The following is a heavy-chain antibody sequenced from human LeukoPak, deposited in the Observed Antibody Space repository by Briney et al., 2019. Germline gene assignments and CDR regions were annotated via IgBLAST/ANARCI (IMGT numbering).Heavy chain of an antibody. CDR1: GFTFSRSA. CDR2: IIYSGGAT. V-gene: IGHV3-23*01. CDR3: AKDGLYYDGSEHVYYFDY. Sequence: GGSLRLSCAASGFTFSRSAMTWVRQGPGTGLEFVASIIYSGGATYYADSVKGRFTISRDNSKNTLYLQMNSLRAEDTALYYCAKDGLYYDGSEHVYYFDYWGQGTLVTVSS. D-gene: IGHD3-22*01. J-gene: IGHJ4*02.